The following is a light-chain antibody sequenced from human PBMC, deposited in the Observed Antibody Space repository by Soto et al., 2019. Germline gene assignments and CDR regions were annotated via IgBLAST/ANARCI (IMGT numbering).Light chain of an antibody. CDR2: WAS. J-gene: IGKJ2*03. Sequence: DIVMTQSPDSLAVSLGERATINCKSSQNLLYSSNNKNYLAWYQQKAGQPPKLLIYWASTRESGVPDRFSGSGSGTDFTLTISSLQAEDVAVYYCQQYYSTPYSFGQGTKLEI. CDR3: QQYYSTPYS. CDR1: QNLLYSSNNKNY. V-gene: IGKV4-1*01.